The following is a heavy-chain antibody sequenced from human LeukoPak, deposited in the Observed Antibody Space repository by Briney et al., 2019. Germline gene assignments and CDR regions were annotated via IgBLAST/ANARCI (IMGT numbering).Heavy chain of an antibody. D-gene: IGHD6-19*01. CDR3: ARDRQWLAPDY. Sequence: PSETLSLTCTVSGGSISTSSYYWGWIRQPPGKGLECIGNIYYSGSTYYNPSLKSRVTISVDTSKNQFSLKLSSVTAADTAVYYCARDRQWLAPDYWGQGTLVTVSS. J-gene: IGHJ4*02. V-gene: IGHV4-39*07. CDR2: IYYSGST. CDR1: GGSISTSSYY.